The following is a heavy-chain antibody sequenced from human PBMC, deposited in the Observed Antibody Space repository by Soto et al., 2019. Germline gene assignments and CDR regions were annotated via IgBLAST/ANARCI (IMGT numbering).Heavy chain of an antibody. J-gene: IGHJ3*01. CDR1: GFTFSTYD. V-gene: IGHV3-13*01. D-gene: IGHD6-25*01. Sequence: EVLVVESGGGLVQPGGSLRLSCTTSGFTFSTYDMHWVRQVTGKGLEWVSGIVVADDTYFPDSVKGRFNISRENAKNSLHLQKDSLRVEDTAVYYCARRGIDTMSGFDALDVWGLGTKVTVSS. CDR3: ARRGIDTMSGFDALDV. CDR2: IVVADDT.